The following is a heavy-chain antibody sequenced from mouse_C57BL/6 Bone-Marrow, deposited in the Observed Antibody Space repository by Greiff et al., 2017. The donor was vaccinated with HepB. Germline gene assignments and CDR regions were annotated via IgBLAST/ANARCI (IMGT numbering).Heavy chain of an antibody. Sequence: QVQLQQSGPGLVAPSQSLSITCTVSGFSLTSYGVDWVRQSPGKGLEWLGVIWGVGSTNYNSALKSRLSISKDNSKSQVFLKMNSLQTDDTAMYYCASDYGSSYGFAYWGQGTLVTVSA. CDR1: GFSLTSYG. CDR2: IWGVGST. V-gene: IGHV2-6*01. J-gene: IGHJ3*01. D-gene: IGHD1-1*01. CDR3: ASDYGSSYGFAY.